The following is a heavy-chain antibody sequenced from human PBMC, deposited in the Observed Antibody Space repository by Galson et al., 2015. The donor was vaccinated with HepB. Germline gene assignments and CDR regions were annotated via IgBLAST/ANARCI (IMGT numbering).Heavy chain of an antibody. D-gene: IGHD4-23*01. CDR3: ARDHKLGAVVNRGAFEY. CDR1: GYTFTYYG. V-gene: IGHV1-18*01. CDR2: ISAYNGNK. J-gene: IGHJ4*02. Sequence: SVKVSCKASGYTFTYYGITWVRQAPGQGLEWMGWISAYNGNKKFAQKLQGRVTMTTDTPTSTAYMDLRSLRSDDTAVYYCARDHKLGAVVNRGAFEYWGQGTLVTVSS.